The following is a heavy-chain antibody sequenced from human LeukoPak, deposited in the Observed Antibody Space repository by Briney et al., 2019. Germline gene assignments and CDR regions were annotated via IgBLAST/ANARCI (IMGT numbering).Heavy chain of an antibody. CDR2: IIPILGIA. Sequence: SVKVSCKASGGTFSSYAISWVRQAPGQGLEWMGRIIPILGIANYAQKFQGRVTITADKSTSTAYMELSSLRSEDTAVYYCARAGRGYDAFDIWGQGTMVTVSS. CDR3: ARAGRGYDAFDI. V-gene: IGHV1-69*04. D-gene: IGHD3-10*01. CDR1: GGTFSSYA. J-gene: IGHJ3*02.